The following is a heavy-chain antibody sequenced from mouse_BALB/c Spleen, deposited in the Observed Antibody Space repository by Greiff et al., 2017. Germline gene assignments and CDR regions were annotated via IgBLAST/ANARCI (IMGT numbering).Heavy chain of an antibody. CDR1: GFTFSSYG. Sequence: EVHLVESGGGLVQPGGSLKLSCAASGFTFSSYGMSWVRQTPDKRLELVATINSNGGSTYYPDSVKGRFTISRDNAKNTLYLQMSSLKSEDTAMYYCARDPGTCFDVWGAGTTVTVSS. V-gene: IGHV5-6-3*01. CDR3: ARDPGTCFDV. D-gene: IGHD2-14*01. CDR2: INSNGGST. J-gene: IGHJ1*01.